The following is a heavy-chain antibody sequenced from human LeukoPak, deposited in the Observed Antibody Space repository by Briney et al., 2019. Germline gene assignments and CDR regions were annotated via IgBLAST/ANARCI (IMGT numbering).Heavy chain of an antibody. D-gene: IGHD5-24*01. Sequence: PGGSLRLSCAASGFTFSSYAMSWVRQAPGKGLEWVSAISGSGDNTYYADSVKGRFTVSRDNAKNSLYLQMNSLRAEDTALYYCAKGGRDTDYWGQGTLVTVSS. CDR1: GFTFSSYA. CDR2: ISGSGDNT. V-gene: IGHV3-23*01. CDR3: AKGGRDTDY. J-gene: IGHJ4*02.